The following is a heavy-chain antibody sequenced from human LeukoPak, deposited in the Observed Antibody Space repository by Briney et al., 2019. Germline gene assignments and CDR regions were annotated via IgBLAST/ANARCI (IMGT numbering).Heavy chain of an antibody. CDR2: ISGSGGST. V-gene: IGHV3-23*01. CDR1: GFTFSSYA. D-gene: IGHD1-26*01. CDR3: AKAQRIVGATYFDY. J-gene: IGHJ4*02. Sequence: GGSLRLSCAAPGFTFSSYAMSWVRQAPGKGLEWVSAISGSGGSTYYADSVKGRFTISRDNSKNTLYLQMNSLRAEDTAVYYCAKAQRIVGATYFDYWGQGTLVTVSS.